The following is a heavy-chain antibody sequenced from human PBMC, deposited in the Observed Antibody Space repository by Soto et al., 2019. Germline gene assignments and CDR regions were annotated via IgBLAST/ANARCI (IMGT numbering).Heavy chain of an antibody. D-gene: IGHD2-21*01. CDR2: ISPSGTT. CDR3: ATSLWCGTQPEI. CDR1: GGSFSNNY. Sequence: PSETLSLTCAVYGGSFSNNYWTWFRQPPGKGLEWIGEISPSGTTKYIPSLKSRGTISVDTSRKQFFLKVTSVSAADTAVYYCATSLWCGTQPEIWGPGTLVTVSS. J-gene: IGHJ4*02. V-gene: IGHV4-34*01.